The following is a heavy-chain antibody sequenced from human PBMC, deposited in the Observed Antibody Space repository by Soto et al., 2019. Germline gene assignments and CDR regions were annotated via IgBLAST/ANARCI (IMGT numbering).Heavy chain of an antibody. CDR1: GYTFTSYA. Sequence: QVQLVQSGSELKKPGASVKVSCKASGYTFTSYAMNWVRQAPGQGLEWMGWINTNTGNPTYAQGFTGRFVFSLDTSVSTAYVQSCSLKAEDTAVYYCALGYSGYAQGYWFDPWGQGTLVTVSS. V-gene: IGHV7-4-1*01. CDR2: INTNTGNP. J-gene: IGHJ5*02. D-gene: IGHD5-12*01. CDR3: ALGYSGYAQGYWFDP.